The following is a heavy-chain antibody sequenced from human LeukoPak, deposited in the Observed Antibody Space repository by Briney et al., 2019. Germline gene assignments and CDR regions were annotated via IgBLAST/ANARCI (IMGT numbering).Heavy chain of an antibody. Sequence: GGSLRLSCAASGFIFDDYGMSWVRHAPGKGLQWVSGIDWNGGYTAYGDSVKGRFTISRDNAKNSLYLQMNSLRAEDTAFYYCARTPTVTLSDPFDYWGQGTLVTVSS. CDR1: GFIFDDYG. V-gene: IGHV3-20*04. CDR3: ARTPTVTLSDPFDY. J-gene: IGHJ4*02. D-gene: IGHD4-17*01. CDR2: IDWNGGYT.